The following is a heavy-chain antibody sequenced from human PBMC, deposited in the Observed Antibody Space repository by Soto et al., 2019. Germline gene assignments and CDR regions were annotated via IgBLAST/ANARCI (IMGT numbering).Heavy chain of an antibody. CDR1: GFTFSRYW. J-gene: IGHJ6*03. D-gene: IGHD5-12*01. CDR2: IRRSGGST. CDR3: AKGRGGYDGGDYMDV. Sequence: GGSLRLSCAASGFTFSRYWATWVRQAPGKGLEWVSAIRRSGGSTYYADSVKGRFTISRDNSKNTLYLQMNSLRAEDTAVYYCAKGRGGYDGGDYMDVWGKGTTVTVSS. V-gene: IGHV3-23*01.